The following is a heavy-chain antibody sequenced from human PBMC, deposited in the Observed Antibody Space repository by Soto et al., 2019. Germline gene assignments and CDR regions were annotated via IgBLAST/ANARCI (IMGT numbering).Heavy chain of an antibody. CDR2: IYYSGCT. Sequence: QLQLQESGPGLVKPSETLSLTCTVSGGSISSSSYYWGWIRQPPGKGLEWIGSIYYSGCTYYNPSLKSRVTISVDTSKNQFSLKLSSVTAADTAVYYCARPLGVPAAPGFDPWGQGTLVTVSS. V-gene: IGHV4-39*01. CDR3: ARPLGVPAAPGFDP. D-gene: IGHD2-2*01. CDR1: GGSISSSSYY. J-gene: IGHJ5*02.